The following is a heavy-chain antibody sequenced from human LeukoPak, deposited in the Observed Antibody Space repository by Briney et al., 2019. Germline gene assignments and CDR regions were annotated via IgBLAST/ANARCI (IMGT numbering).Heavy chain of an antibody. D-gene: IGHD4-11*01. CDR2: ISTYNDNT. Sequence: ASVKVSCKASGYTFTSYDINWVRQVTGQGLEWMGWISTYNDNTNYAQKFQGRVTMTTDTSTSTAYMELRSLRSEDTAVYYCARCNVPETADYTDNWFDPWGQGTLVTVSS. CDR3: ARCNVPETADYTDNWFDP. J-gene: IGHJ5*02. V-gene: IGHV1-18*01. CDR1: GYTFTSYD.